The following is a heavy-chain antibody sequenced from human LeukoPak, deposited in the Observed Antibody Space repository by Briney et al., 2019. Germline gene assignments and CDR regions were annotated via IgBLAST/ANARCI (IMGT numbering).Heavy chain of an antibody. V-gene: IGHV4-59*01. CDR1: GVTISSYD. CDR3: ARKRAGANDFVY. D-gene: IGHD6-25*01. J-gene: IGHJ4*02. Sequence: SETLTLTCTASGVTISSYDWSWIRQPPGKGLEWIGSINYSGSTNYNPSLESRVTTSVDTTKNNFSLQLSTVPAADTAAYYCARKRAGANDFVYWGRGTRVSVSS. CDR2: INYSGST.